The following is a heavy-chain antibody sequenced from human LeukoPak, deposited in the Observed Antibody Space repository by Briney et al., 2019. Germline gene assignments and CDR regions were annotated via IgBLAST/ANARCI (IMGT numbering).Heavy chain of an antibody. Sequence: SETLSLTCTVSGGSLSSSSYYWGWIRQPPGKGLEWIGSIYYSGSTYYNPSLKSRVTISVDTSKDQFSLKLSSVTAADTAVYYCARIAVGYYFDYWGQGTLVTVSS. D-gene: IGHD6-19*01. CDR2: IYYSGST. CDR3: ARIAVGYYFDY. J-gene: IGHJ4*02. V-gene: IGHV4-39*01. CDR1: GGSLSSSSYY.